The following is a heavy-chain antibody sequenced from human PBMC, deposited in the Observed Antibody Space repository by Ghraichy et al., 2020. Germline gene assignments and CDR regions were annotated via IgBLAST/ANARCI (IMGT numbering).Heavy chain of an antibody. CDR2: IRRSGGTK. Sequence: GGSLRLSCAASGFTFSSYAMSWVRQAPGKGLEWVSGIRRSGGTKYYADSVKGRFTISRDNSKNTLYLQMNSLRAEDTAVYCCVKDSLGYSGSSSIDYWGQGTLVTVSS. CDR3: VKDSLGYSGSSSIDY. CDR1: GFTFSSYA. D-gene: IGHD1-26*01. J-gene: IGHJ4*02. V-gene: IGHV3-23*01.